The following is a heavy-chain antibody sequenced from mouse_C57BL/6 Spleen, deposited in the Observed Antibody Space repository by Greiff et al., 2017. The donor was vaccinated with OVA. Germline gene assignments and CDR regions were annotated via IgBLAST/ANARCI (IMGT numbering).Heavy chain of an antibody. D-gene: IGHD2-2*01. J-gene: IGHJ4*01. Sequence: QVQLQQPGPELVKPGASVKISCKASGYSFTSYYIHWVKQRPGQGLEWIGWIYPGSGNTKYNEKFKGKATLTADTSSSTAYMQLSSLTSEDSAVYYCARGRLGYAMDYWVQGTSVTVSS. CDR2: IYPGSGNT. V-gene: IGHV1-66*01. CDR3: ARGRLGYAMDY. CDR1: GYSFTSYY.